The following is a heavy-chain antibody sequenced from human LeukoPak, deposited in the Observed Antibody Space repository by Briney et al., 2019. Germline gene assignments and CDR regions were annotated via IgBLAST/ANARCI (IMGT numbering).Heavy chain of an antibody. D-gene: IGHD1-20*01. Sequence: PSETLSLTCTVSGGSNSSYYWSWIRQPPGKGRERIENIYYSGSTNYNPSLKSRVTISVDTSKNQFSLKLSSVTAADTAVYYCARHTLVITGTTKWPWFDPWGQGTLVTVSS. J-gene: IGHJ5*02. CDR2: IYYSGST. CDR1: GGSNSSYY. CDR3: ARHTLVITGTTKWPWFDP. V-gene: IGHV4-59*08.